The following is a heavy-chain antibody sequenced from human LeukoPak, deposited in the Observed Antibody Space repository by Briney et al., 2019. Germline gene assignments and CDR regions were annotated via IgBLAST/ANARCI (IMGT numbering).Heavy chain of an antibody. V-gene: IGHV3-23*01. Sequence: GGSLRLSCAASGFTFSSYAMSWVRQAPGKGLEWDSAISGSGGSTYYADSVKGRFTISRDNSKNTLYLQMNSLRAEDTAVYYCAKSRLAVVAHFDYWGQGTLVTVSS. CDR2: ISGSGGST. CDR3: AKSRLAVVAHFDY. J-gene: IGHJ4*02. D-gene: IGHD6-19*01. CDR1: GFTFSSYA.